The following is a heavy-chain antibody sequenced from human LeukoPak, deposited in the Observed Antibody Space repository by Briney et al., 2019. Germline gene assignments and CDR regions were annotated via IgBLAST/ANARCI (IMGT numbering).Heavy chain of an antibody. Sequence: GGSLRLSCAASGFTFSNAWMSWVRQAPGKGLEWVSSISSSSSYIYYADSVKGRFTISRDNAKNSLYLQMNSLRAEDTAVYYCARDRAYCGGDCYPLHAFDIWGQGTMVTVSS. CDR1: GFTFSNAW. CDR3: ARDRAYCGGDCYPLHAFDI. CDR2: ISSSSSYI. D-gene: IGHD2-21*02. J-gene: IGHJ3*02. V-gene: IGHV3-21*01.